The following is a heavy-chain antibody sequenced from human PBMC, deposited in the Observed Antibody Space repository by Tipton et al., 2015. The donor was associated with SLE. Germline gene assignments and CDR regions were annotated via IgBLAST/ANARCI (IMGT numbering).Heavy chain of an antibody. CDR1: GDPISTYY. D-gene: IGHD6-6*01. CDR2: IHSSGST. V-gene: IGHV4-59*01. Sequence: TLSLTCTVSGDPISTYYWSWVRQPPGKGLEWIGFIHSSGSTKYNPSLTSRITISLDTSKNQFSLKLTSVTAADTAVYYCTRGGASSKWLDPWGQGVLVTVSS. J-gene: IGHJ5*02. CDR3: TRGGASSKWLDP.